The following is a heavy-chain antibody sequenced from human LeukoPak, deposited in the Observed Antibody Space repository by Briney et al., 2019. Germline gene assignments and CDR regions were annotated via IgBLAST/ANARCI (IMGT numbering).Heavy chain of an antibody. Sequence: SETLSLTCTVSGDSISSSSHYWGWIRQPPGEGLEWMGSMYSGGSTYYNPSLKSRVTISVDTSKNQFSLKLSSVTAADTAVYYCARHRKNCSGGSCYHFDYWGQGTLVTVSS. CDR3: ARHRKNCSGGSCYHFDY. J-gene: IGHJ4*02. D-gene: IGHD2-15*01. V-gene: IGHV4-39*01. CDR1: GDSISSSSHY. CDR2: MYSGGST.